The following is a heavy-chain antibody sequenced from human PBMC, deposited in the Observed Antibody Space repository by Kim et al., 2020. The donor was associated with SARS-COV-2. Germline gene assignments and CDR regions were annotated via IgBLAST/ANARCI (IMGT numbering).Heavy chain of an antibody. CDR3: ARFNGALLYYKGEYYNYGMDV. V-gene: IGHV3-21*01. Sequence: GGSLRLSCAASGFTFSSYSMNWVRQAPGKGLEWVSSISSSSSYIYYADSVKGRFTISRDNAKNSLYLQMNSLRAEDTAVYYCARFNGALLYYKGEYYNYGMDVWGQGTTVTVSS. CDR1: GFTFSSYS. D-gene: IGHD2-8*01. CDR2: ISSSSSYI. J-gene: IGHJ6*02.